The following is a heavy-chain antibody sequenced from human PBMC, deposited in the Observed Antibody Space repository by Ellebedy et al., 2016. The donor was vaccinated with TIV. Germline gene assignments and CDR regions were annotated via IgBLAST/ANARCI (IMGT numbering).Heavy chain of an antibody. J-gene: IGHJ4*02. CDR1: GYSFATYA. CDR2: ISGRGDST. V-gene: IGHV3-23*01. Sequence: PGGSLRLSCAASGYSFATYAINRVRQPPGKGLEWVSAISGRGDSTYYADSVKGRFTISRDNPKSMLYLQMNSLRGEDTAVYYCAKVGREAKSRGWYSDYWGQGTLVIVSS. D-gene: IGHD6-19*01. CDR3: AKVGREAKSRGWYSDY.